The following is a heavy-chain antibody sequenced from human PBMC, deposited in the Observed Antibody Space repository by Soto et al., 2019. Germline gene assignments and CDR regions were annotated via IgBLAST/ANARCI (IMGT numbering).Heavy chain of an antibody. D-gene: IGHD2-2*01. CDR1: GYTFTGYY. J-gene: IGHJ6*02. Sequence: ASVKVSCKASGYTFTGYYMHWVRQAPGQGLEWMGWINPNSGGTNYAQKFQGWVTMTRDTSISTAYMELSRLRSDDTAAYYCARDTAAASGYYYGMDVWGQGTTVTVSS. CDR2: INPNSGGT. V-gene: IGHV1-2*04. CDR3: ARDTAAASGYYYGMDV.